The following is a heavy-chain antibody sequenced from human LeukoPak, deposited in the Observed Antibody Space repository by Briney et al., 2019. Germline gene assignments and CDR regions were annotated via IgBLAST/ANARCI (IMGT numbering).Heavy chain of an antibody. J-gene: IGHJ4*02. CDR1: GGSFSGYY. D-gene: IGHD2-2*01. CDR3: ASWGPANPFDI. Sequence: SEILSLTCAVYGGSFSGYYWSWIRQPPGKGLEWIGEINHSGSTNYNPSLKSRVTISVDTSKNQFSLKLSSVTAADTAVYYCASWGPANPFDIWGQGTLVTVSS. CDR2: INHSGST. V-gene: IGHV4-34*01.